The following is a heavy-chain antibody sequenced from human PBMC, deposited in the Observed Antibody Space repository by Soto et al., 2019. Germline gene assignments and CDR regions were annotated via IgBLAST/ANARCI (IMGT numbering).Heavy chain of an antibody. Sequence: GGSLRLSCAASGFTVSSNYMSWVRQAPGKGLEWVSVIYSGGSTYYADSVKGRFTISRDNSKNTLYLQMNSLRAEDTAVYYCARQREPYYYGMDVWGQGTTVTVS. D-gene: IGHD1-1*01. CDR1: GFTVSSNY. V-gene: IGHV3-53*01. CDR2: IYSGGST. J-gene: IGHJ6*02. CDR3: ARQREPYYYGMDV.